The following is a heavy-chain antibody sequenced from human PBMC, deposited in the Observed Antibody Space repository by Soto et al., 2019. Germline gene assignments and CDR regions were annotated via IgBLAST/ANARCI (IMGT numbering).Heavy chain of an antibody. V-gene: IGHV3-48*01. D-gene: IGHD3-10*01. CDR3: ARVDYYGSGSYYTRDYYMDV. J-gene: IGHJ6*03. Sequence: EVQLVESGGGLVQPGGSLRLSCAASGFTFSSYSMNWVRQAPGKGLEWDSYISSSSSTIYYADSVKGRFTISRDNAKNSLYLQMNSLRAEDTAVYYCARVDYYGSGSYYTRDYYMDVWGKGTTVTVSS. CDR1: GFTFSSYS. CDR2: ISSSSSTI.